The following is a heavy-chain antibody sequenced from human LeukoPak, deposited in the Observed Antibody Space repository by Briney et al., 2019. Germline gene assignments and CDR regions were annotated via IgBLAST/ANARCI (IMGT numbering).Heavy chain of an antibody. V-gene: IGHV1-69*05. J-gene: IGHJ4*02. CDR1: GGTFSSYA. D-gene: IGHD1-26*01. Sequence: SVKVSCKASGGTFSSYAISWVRQAPGQGLEWMGRIIPIFGTANYAQKFQGRVTITTDESTSTAYMELSSLRSEDTAVYYCAREPTRPDYFDYWGQGTLVTVSS. CDR3: AREPTRPDYFDY. CDR2: IIPIFGTA.